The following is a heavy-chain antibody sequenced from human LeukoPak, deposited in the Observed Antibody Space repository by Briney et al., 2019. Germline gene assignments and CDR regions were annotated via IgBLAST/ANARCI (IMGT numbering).Heavy chain of an antibody. CDR3: ARLTVSCSSTSCYLGWFDP. CDR2: INHSGST. D-gene: IGHD2-2*01. Sequence: SETLSLTCAVYGGSFSGYYWSWIRQPPGKGLEWIGEINHSGSTNYNPSLKSRVTISVDASKNQFSLKLSSVTAADTAVYYWARLTVSCSSTSCYLGWFDPWGQGTLVTVSS. V-gene: IGHV4-34*01. J-gene: IGHJ5*02. CDR1: GGSFSGYY.